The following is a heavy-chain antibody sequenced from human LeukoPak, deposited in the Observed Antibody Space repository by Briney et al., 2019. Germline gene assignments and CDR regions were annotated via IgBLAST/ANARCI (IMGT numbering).Heavy chain of an antibody. Sequence: SVKVSCKASGGTFSSYVISWVRQAPGQGLEWMGGIIPFFGTANYPQKFQGRVTITTDKSTSTAYMDLSSLRSEDSAVYYCARGSLYSPLSMYYYGMDVWGQGTTVTVSS. CDR1: GGTFSSYV. V-gene: IGHV1-69*05. J-gene: IGHJ6*02. CDR2: IIPFFGTA. CDR3: ARGSLYSPLSMYYYGMDV. D-gene: IGHD6-13*01.